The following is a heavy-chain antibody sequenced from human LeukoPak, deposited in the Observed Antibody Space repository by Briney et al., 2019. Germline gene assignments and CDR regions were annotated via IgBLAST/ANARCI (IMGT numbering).Heavy chain of an antibody. Sequence: PGGTLRLSCAASGFAFSDYYMSWIRQAPRQGLAWVSYISSSGSTIYYADSVKGRFTISRDNAKNSLYLQMNSLRAEDTAVSYCARAPSSWDWFDPWGQGTLVTVSS. D-gene: IGHD6-13*01. J-gene: IGHJ5*02. CDR2: ISSSGSTI. V-gene: IGHV3-11*04. CDR3: ARAPSSWDWFDP. CDR1: GFAFSDYY.